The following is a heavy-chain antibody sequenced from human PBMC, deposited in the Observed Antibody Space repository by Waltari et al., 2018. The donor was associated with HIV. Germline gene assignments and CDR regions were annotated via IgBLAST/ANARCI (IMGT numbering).Heavy chain of an antibody. CDR3: ARDGGGYCSSTSPGCYYGMDV. D-gene: IGHD2-2*01. V-gene: IGHV3-30-3*01. Sequence: QVQLVESGGGVVQPGRSLRLSCAASGFTFSSYAMHWVRQAPGKGLEGVAVISYDGSNKYYADSVKGRFTISRDNSKNTLYLQMNSLRAEDTAVYYCARDGGGYCSSTSPGCYYGMDVWGQGTTVTVSS. J-gene: IGHJ6*02. CDR1: GFTFSSYA. CDR2: ISYDGSNK.